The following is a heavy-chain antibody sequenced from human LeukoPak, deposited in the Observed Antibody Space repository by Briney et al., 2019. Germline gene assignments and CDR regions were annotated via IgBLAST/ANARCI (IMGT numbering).Heavy chain of an antibody. CDR2: ISYDGSNK. CDR1: GFTFSSYG. CDR3: AKDYYYGSGPGWFDP. J-gene: IGHJ5*02. V-gene: IGHV3-30*18. D-gene: IGHD3-10*01. Sequence: GRSLRLSCAASGFTFSSYGMHWVRQAPVKGLQWVAVISYDGSNKYYADSVKGRFTISRDNSKNTLYLQMNSLRAEDTAVYYCAKDYYYGSGPGWFDPWGQGTLVTVSS.